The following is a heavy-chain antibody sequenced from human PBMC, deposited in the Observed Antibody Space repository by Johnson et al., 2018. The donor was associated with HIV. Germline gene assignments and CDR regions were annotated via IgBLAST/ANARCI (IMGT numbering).Heavy chain of an antibody. CDR3: ARGGSRTTIFGVDINMGAFDI. V-gene: IGHV3-13*01. Sequence: VQLVESGGGVVQPGRSLRLSCAASGFSFSTYNMHWVRQATGKGLEWVSGLGTAGDTYYAGSLKGRFTISREDAKNSLYLQMNSLRAGDTAVYYCARGGSRTTIFGVDINMGAFDIWGQGTMVTVSS. CDR2: LGTAGDT. CDR1: GFSFSTYN. D-gene: IGHD3-3*01. J-gene: IGHJ3*02.